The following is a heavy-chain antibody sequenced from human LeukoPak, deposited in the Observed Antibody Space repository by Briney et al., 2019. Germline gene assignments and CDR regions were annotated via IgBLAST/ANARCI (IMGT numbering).Heavy chain of an antibody. CDR2: IYSSGDVR. CDR1: GYTFTSYH. J-gene: IGHJ4*02. Sequence: ASVKVSCKASGYTFTSYHLHWVRQAPGQGPEWMGIIYSSGDVRGHAQNFQGRVTMTRDTSTSTIYLELSSLESEDTAVYYCARETLDAYNFAYWGQGTLVTVSS. D-gene: IGHD1-1*01. V-gene: IGHV1-46*01. CDR3: ARETLDAYNFAY.